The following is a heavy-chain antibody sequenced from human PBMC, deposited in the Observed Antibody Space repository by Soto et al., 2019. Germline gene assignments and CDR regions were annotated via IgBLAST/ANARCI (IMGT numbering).Heavy chain of an antibody. CDR3: ARAPGIAVAGSRYYFDY. CDR2: IYYSGST. CDR1: GGSISSGGYY. D-gene: IGHD6-19*01. V-gene: IGHV4-31*03. Sequence: SETLSLTCTVSGGSISSGGYYWSWIRQHPGKGLEWIGYIYYSGSTYYNPSLKSRVTISVDTSKNQFSLKLSSVTAADTAVYYCARAPGIAVAGSRYYFDYWGQGTLVTVSS. J-gene: IGHJ4*02.